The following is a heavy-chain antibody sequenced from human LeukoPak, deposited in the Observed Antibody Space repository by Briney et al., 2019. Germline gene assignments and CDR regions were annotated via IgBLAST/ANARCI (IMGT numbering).Heavy chain of an antibody. CDR1: GYTFTSYD. D-gene: IGHD6-19*01. CDR3: ARWPTGGIAVGRGFDY. Sequence: GASVKVSCKASGYTFTSYDINWVRQATGQGLEWMGWMNPNSGNTGYAQKFQGRVTMTRNTSISTAYMELSSLRSEDTAVYYCARWPTGGIAVGRGFDYWGQGTLVTVSS. CDR2: MNPNSGNT. J-gene: IGHJ4*02. V-gene: IGHV1-8*01.